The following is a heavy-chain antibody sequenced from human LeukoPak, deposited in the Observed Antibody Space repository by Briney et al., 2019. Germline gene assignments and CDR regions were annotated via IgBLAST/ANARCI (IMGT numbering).Heavy chain of an antibody. J-gene: IGHJ3*02. CDR1: GFSVSSNY. V-gene: IGHV3-53*01. Sequence: AGGSLRLSCAASGFSVSSNYMSWVRQVPGKGLEWVSVIYSGGYTYYADSVKGRFTISRDNSKNTVYLQMNSLRAEDTAIYYCARDEAFDIWGQGTMVTVSS. CDR3: ARDEAFDI. CDR2: IYSGGYT.